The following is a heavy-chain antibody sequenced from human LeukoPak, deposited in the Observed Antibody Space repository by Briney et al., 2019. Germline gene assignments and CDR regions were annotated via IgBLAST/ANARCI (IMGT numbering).Heavy chain of an antibody. CDR3: AREYNSGPKQTDAFDI. D-gene: IGHD3-22*01. V-gene: IGHV3-53*01. CDR1: GFTVSSNY. CDR2: ITTGGPNT. Sequence: GGSLRLSCAASGFTVSSNYMSWVRQAPGKGLKWVSTITTGGPNTYYADSVKGRFTVSRDNAKDTLYLQMNSLRTEDTAVYYCAREYNSGPKQTDAFDIWGQGTMVTVSS. J-gene: IGHJ3*02.